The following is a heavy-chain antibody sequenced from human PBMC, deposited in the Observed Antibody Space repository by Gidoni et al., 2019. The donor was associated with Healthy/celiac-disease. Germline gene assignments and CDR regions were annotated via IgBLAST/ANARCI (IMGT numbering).Heavy chain of an antibody. D-gene: IGHD3-3*01. J-gene: IGHJ4*02. CDR3: AKDRGGYEIFGVVIIQYYFDY. Sequence: EVQLLESGGGLVQPGWSLRLSCAASGFTFSRYALRWVRQAPGKGLEWVSTISGSGGSTYYADSVKGRFTISRDNSKNTQYLQMNSLRAEDTAVYYCAKDRGGYEIFGVVIIQYYFDYWGQGTLVTVSS. CDR1: GFTFSRYA. CDR2: ISGSGGST. V-gene: IGHV3-23*01.